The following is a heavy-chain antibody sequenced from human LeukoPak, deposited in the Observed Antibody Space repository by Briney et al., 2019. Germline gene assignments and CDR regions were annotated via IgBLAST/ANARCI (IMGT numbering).Heavy chain of an antibody. V-gene: IGHV4-61*02. Sequence: SQTLSLTCTVSGGSISSGSYYWSWIRQPAGKGLEWIGRIYTSGSTNYNPSLRSRVTISVDTSKNQFSLKLSSVTAADTAVYYCATSTVTKKGFYYYGMDVWGQGTTVTVSS. CDR3: ATSTVTKKGFYYYGMDV. J-gene: IGHJ6*02. CDR1: GGSISSGSYY. D-gene: IGHD4-11*01. CDR2: IYTSGST.